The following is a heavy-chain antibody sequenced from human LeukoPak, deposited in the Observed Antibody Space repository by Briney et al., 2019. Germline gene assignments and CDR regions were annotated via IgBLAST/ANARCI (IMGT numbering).Heavy chain of an antibody. Sequence: SEALSLTCTVSGGSISSSSYYWGWIRQPPRKGLECIGSIFYSGSTYYNPSLKSRVIISVDTSKNQFSLKLSSVTAADTAVYYSARHPSIAAAGGYFQHWGQGTLVTVSS. CDR1: GGSISSSSYY. V-gene: IGHV4-39*01. CDR3: ARHPSIAAAGGYFQH. CDR2: IFYSGST. J-gene: IGHJ1*01. D-gene: IGHD6-13*01.